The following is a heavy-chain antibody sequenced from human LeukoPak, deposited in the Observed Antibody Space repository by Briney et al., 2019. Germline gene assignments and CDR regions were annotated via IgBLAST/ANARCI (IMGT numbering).Heavy chain of an antibody. CDR2: IYSGGST. Sequence: GGSLRLSCAASGFTVSSNYMSWVRQAPGKGLEWVSVIYSGGSTYYADSVKGRFTISRDNSKNTLYLQMNSLRAEDTAVYYCARTGYSSTYRFTGDYWGQGTLVTVSS. J-gene: IGHJ4*02. CDR1: GFTVSSNY. V-gene: IGHV3-53*01. CDR3: ARTGYSSTYRFTGDY. D-gene: IGHD6-13*01.